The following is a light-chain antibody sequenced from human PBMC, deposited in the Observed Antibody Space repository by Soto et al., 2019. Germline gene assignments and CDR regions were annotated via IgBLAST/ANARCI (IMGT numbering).Light chain of an antibody. CDR3: QKHNSAPL. J-gene: IGKJ4*01. CDR2: GAS. V-gene: IGKV1-27*01. CDR1: QDISNY. Sequence: DIQMTQSPSSLSASVGNRVIITCRASQDISNYLAWYQQKPGKVPKLLIYGASTLQSGVPSRFSGSGSGTDFTLTISSLQPEDVATYYCQKHNSAPLFGGGTKVEIK.